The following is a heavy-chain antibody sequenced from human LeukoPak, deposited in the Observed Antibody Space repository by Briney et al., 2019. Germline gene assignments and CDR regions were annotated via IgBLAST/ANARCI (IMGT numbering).Heavy chain of an antibody. CDR3: AKGSASAGPYYFDS. D-gene: IGHD2-15*01. CDR1: GFTFSSYA. J-gene: IGHJ4*02. Sequence: GGSLRLSCAASGFTFSSYAMSWVRQAPGKGLEWVSAITGGGGSTYHADSVKGRFTISRDNSQNTLFLQMSSLRAEDSAIFYCAKGSASAGPYYFDSWGQGILVTVSS. V-gene: IGHV3-23*01. CDR2: ITGGGGST.